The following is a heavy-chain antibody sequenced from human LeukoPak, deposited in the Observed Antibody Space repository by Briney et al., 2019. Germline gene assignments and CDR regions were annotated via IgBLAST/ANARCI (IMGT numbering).Heavy chain of an antibody. CDR3: ATMLQWLVQVFDY. Sequence: PGGSLRLSCAASGFTFSSYAMSWVRQAPGKGLEWVSAISGSGGSTYYADSVKGRFTISRDNSKNTLYLQMNSLRAEDTAVYYCATMLQWLVQVFDYWGQGTLVTVSS. J-gene: IGHJ4*02. CDR2: ISGSGGST. CDR1: GFTFSSYA. V-gene: IGHV3-23*01. D-gene: IGHD6-19*01.